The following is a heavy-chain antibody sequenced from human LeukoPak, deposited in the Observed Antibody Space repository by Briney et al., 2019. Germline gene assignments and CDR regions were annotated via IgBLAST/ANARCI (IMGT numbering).Heavy chain of an antibody. CDR2: IYYSGST. CDR1: GGSISSYY. Sequence: SETLSLTCTVSGGSISSYYWSWIRQPPGKGLEWIGYIYYSGSTNYNPSLKSRVTISVDTSKNQFSLKLSSVTAADTAVYYCARVNDRYSGYDLFDYWGQGTLVTVSS. J-gene: IGHJ4*02. V-gene: IGHV4-59*12. D-gene: IGHD5-12*01. CDR3: ARVNDRYSGYDLFDY.